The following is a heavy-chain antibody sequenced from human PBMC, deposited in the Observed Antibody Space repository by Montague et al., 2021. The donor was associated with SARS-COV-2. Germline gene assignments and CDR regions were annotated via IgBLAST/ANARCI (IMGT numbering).Heavy chain of an antibody. D-gene: IGHD3-22*01. J-gene: IGHJ4*02. V-gene: IGHV4-34*01. CDR1: GGSFSGYY. CDR3: ARGTKGVFTYDYDSSGYARDD. Sequence: SETLSLTCAVYGGSFSGYYWSWIRQPPGKGLEWIGEINHSGSTKYNPSLKSRVTISVNTSKNQFSLKLSSVTAADTAVYYCARGTKGVFTYDYDSSGYARDDWGQGTLVTVSS. CDR2: INHSGST.